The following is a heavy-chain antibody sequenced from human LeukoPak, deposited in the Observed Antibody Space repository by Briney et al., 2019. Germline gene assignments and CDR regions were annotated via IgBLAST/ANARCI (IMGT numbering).Heavy chain of an antibody. Sequence: GGSLRLSCAASGFTVSSNYMSWVRQAPGKGLEWVSVIYSGGSTYYADSVKGRFTISSDNSKNTLYLQMNSLRAEDTAVYYCAKSRSGWYFFDYWGQGTLVTVSS. V-gene: IGHV3-53*01. D-gene: IGHD6-19*01. CDR2: IYSGGST. J-gene: IGHJ4*02. CDR1: GFTVSSNY. CDR3: AKSRSGWYFFDY.